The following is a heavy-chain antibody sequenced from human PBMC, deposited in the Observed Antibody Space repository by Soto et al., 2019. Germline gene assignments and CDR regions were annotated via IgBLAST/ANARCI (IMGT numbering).Heavy chain of an antibody. J-gene: IGHJ6*02. Sequence: QVQLVQSGAEVKKPGASVKVSCKASGYTFTGYYMHWVRQAPGQGLEWMGWNNPNSGGTNYAQKFQGWVTMTRDTSISTAYMELSRLRSDDTAVYYCARDLYPTPFRNSSGYPLNYGMDVWGQGTTVTVSS. CDR2: NNPNSGGT. CDR3: ARDLYPTPFRNSSGYPLNYGMDV. V-gene: IGHV1-2*04. D-gene: IGHD3-22*01. CDR1: GYTFTGYY.